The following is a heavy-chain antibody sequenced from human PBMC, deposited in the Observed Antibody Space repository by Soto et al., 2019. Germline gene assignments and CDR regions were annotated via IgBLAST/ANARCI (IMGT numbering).Heavy chain of an antibody. J-gene: IGHJ4*02. D-gene: IGHD1-26*01. V-gene: IGHV3-21*01. Sequence: GGSLRLSCAASGFTFSSYSMNWVRQAPGKGLEWVSSISSSSSYIYYADSVKGRFTISRDNAKNSLYLQMNSLRAEDTAVYYCAGPLGLVRATRGDYWGRGTLVTVSS. CDR1: GFTFSSYS. CDR2: ISSSSSYI. CDR3: AGPLGLVRATRGDY.